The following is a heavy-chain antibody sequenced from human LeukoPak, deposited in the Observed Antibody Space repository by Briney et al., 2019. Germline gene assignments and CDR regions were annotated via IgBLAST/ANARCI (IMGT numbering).Heavy chain of an antibody. CDR1: GFTFSTSS. Sequence: PGGSLRLSCTASGFTFSTSSMNWVRQAPGKGLEWLSFISRSSRTIYYAGSVKGRFTISRDNSKNTLYLQMNSLRAEDTAVYYCAKLGKETGDFDYWGQGTLVTVSS. J-gene: IGHJ4*02. V-gene: IGHV3-48*01. CDR3: AKLGKETGDFDY. CDR2: ISRSSRTI. D-gene: IGHD1-1*01.